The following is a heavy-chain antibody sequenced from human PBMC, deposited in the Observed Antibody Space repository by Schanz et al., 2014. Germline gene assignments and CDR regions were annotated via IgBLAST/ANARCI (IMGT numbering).Heavy chain of an antibody. V-gene: IGHV3-7*02. J-gene: IGHJ4*02. CDR1: GFVFGDYY. CDR3: VSQTGSPNY. D-gene: IGHD6-13*01. Sequence: EVQLVESGGGVVQPGRSLRLSCAASGFVFGDYYMTWIRQAPGKGPEWVANIKHDGSVKDYVDSVEGRFTISRDNAKRSLFLQMNSLRVEDTAVYFCVSQTGSPNYWGQGTLVTVSS. CDR2: IKHDGSVK.